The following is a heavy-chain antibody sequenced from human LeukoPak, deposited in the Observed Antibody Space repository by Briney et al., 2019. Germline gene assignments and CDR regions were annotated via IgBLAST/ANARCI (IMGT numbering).Heavy chain of an antibody. CDR1: GYSFTSHW. CDR3: ARRYYYDSSGYYLAPDAFDI. J-gene: IGHJ3*02. CDR2: IYHGDSET. V-gene: IGHV5-51*01. D-gene: IGHD3-22*01. Sequence: GESLKISCKGSGYSFTSHWIGWVRQMPGKGLEWMGIIYHGDSETRYSPSFQGQVTISADKSISTAYLQWSSLKASDTAMYYCARRYYYDSSGYYLAPDAFDIWGQGTMVTVSS.